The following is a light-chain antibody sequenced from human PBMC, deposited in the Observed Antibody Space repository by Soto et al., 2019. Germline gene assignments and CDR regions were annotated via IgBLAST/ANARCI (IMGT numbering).Light chain of an antibody. CDR1: QNIRTY. V-gene: IGKV1-33*01. J-gene: IGKJ3*01. Sequence: DIPMTQSPSSLSASVGDRVTITCQASQNIRTYLNWYQQKPGQAPQLLIDDESNLGVGVPSRCSGSGSGTDFTFTIGSLRPEDMPTYYGQQYDDLPLTFGTGTKVD. CDR2: DES. CDR3: QQYDDLPLT.